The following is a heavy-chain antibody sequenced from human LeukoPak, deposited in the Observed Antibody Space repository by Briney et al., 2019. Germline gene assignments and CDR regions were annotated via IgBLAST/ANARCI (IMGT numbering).Heavy chain of an antibody. CDR1: GYTFTSYA. CDR2: MNTNTGNP. J-gene: IGHJ4*02. CDR3: ARDTGFSMVRGILF. Sequence: APVKVSCKASGYTFTSYAMNWVRQAPGQGLEWMGWMNTNTGNPTYAQGFTGRFVFSLDTSVSTAYLQISSLKAEDTAVYYCARDTGFSMVRGILFWGQGTLVTVSS. V-gene: IGHV7-4-1*02. D-gene: IGHD3-10*01.